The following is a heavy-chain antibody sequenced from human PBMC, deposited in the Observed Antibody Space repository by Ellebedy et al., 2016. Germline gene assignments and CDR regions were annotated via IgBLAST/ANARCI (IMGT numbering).Heavy chain of an antibody. CDR1: GFTFSSYW. V-gene: IGHV3-7*01. CDR3: SRDSRDRSYFYYLDV. Sequence: GGSLRLSXVGSGFTFSSYWMSWVRQAPGEGLEWVANINQEGSGKYYADSVKGRFTISRDNAKNSLYLQMNSLRPEDTAVYFCSRDSRDRSYFYYLDVWGKGTTVTVSS. CDR2: INQEGSGK. D-gene: IGHD5-24*01. J-gene: IGHJ6*03.